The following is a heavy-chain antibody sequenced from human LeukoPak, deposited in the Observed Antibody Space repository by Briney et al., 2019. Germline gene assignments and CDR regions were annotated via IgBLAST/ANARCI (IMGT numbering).Heavy chain of an antibody. CDR3: ARYYYDSSVAYYMDV. CDR1: GYTFTGYY. CDR2: INPNSGGT. Sequence: ASVKVSCKASGYTFTGYYMHWVRQAPGQGLEWMGWINPNSGGTNYAQKFQGRVTMTRDTSISTAYMELSRLRSDDTAVYYCARYYYDSSVAYYMDVWGKGTTVTVSS. V-gene: IGHV1-2*02. D-gene: IGHD3-22*01. J-gene: IGHJ6*03.